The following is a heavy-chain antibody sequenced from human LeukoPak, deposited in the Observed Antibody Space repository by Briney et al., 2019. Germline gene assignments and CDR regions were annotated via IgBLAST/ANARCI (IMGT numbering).Heavy chain of an antibody. D-gene: IGHD2-2*01. V-gene: IGHV1-2*02. CDR2: INPNSGGT. CDR1: GYTFTGYY. CDR3: AREYCSSTSCHYYYGMDV. J-gene: IGHJ6*02. Sequence: ASVKVSCKASGYTFTGYYMHWVRQAPGQGLEWMGWINPNSGGTNYAQKFQGRVTMTRDTSISTAYMELSRLRSDDTAVYYCAREYCSSTSCHYYYGMDVWGQGTTVTVSS.